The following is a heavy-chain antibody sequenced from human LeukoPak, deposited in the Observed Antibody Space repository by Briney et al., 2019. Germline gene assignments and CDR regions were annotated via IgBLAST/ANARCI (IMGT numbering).Heavy chain of an antibody. CDR2: ISYDGSNK. J-gene: IGHJ5*02. D-gene: IGHD2-2*01. CDR1: GFTFSSYA. Sequence: GGSLRLSCAASGFTFSSYAMHWVRQAPGKGLEWVAVISYDGSNKYYADSVKGRFTISRDNSKNTLYLQMNSLRAEDTAVYYCARGYCSSASCSPPWFAPWGQGTLVTVPS. V-gene: IGHV3-30*01. CDR3: ARGYCSSASCSPPWFAP.